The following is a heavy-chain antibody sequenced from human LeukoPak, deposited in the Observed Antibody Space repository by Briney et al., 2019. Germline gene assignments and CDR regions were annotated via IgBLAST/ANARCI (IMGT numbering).Heavy chain of an antibody. CDR2: IYYSGST. CDR3: ARATITIFGVVLYGMDV. D-gene: IGHD3-3*01. V-gene: IGHV4-31*03. CDR1: GGSISSGGYY. Sequence: PSQTLSLTCTVSGGSISSGGYYWSWIRQHPGKGLEWIGYIYYSGSTYYNPSLKSRVTISVDTSKNQFSLKLSSVTAADTAVYYCARATITIFGVVLYGMDVWGQGTTVTVSS. J-gene: IGHJ6*02.